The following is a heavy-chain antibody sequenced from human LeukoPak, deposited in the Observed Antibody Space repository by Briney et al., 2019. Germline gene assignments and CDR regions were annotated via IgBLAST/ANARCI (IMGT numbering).Heavy chain of an antibody. CDR2: IYTSGST. J-gene: IGHJ6*03. CDR1: GGSISSGSYY. D-gene: IGHD2-2*02. CDR3: ARDVTYCSSTSCYTSTYYYYYMDV. Sequence: SETLSLTCTVSGGSISSGSYYWSWIRQPAGKGLEWIGRIYTSGSTNYNPSLKSRVTISVDTSKNQFSLKLCSVTAADTAVYYCARDVTYCSSTSCYTSTYYYYYMDVWGKGTTVTVSS. V-gene: IGHV4-61*02.